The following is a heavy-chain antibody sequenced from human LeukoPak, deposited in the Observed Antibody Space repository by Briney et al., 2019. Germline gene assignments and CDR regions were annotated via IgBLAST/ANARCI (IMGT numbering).Heavy chain of an antibody. V-gene: IGHV3-7*03. D-gene: IGHD6-19*01. CDR3: AKGPSGIAVAGSPKYFQH. CDR1: GFSFSSYW. Sequence: PGGSLRLSCAASGFSFSSYWMSWVRQAPGKGLEWVANINQDGSEKYYVDSVKSRFTISRDNAKNSLYLQMNSLRAEDTALYYCAKGPSGIAVAGSPKYFQHWGQGTLVTVSS. J-gene: IGHJ1*01. CDR2: INQDGSEK.